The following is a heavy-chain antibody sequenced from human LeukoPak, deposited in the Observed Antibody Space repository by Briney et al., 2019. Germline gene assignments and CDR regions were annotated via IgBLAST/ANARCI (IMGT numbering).Heavy chain of an antibody. CDR2: IYHSGST. CDR3: ARVNIVVVPAAPISDYYYYMDV. J-gene: IGHJ6*03. V-gene: IGHV4-30-2*01. D-gene: IGHD2-2*01. CDR1: GGSISSGGYS. Sequence: PSETLSLTCAVSGGSISSGGYSWSWIRQPPGKGLEWIGYIYHSGSTYYNPSLKSQVTISVDRSKNQFSLKLSSVTAADTAVYYCARVNIVVVPAAPISDYYYYMDVWGKGTTVTVSS.